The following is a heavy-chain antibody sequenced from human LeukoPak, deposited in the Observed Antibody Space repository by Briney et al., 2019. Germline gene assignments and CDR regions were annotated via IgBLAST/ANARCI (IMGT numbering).Heavy chain of an antibody. J-gene: IGHJ6*03. CDR1: GGTFSSYA. D-gene: IGHD4-23*01. CDR2: IIPIFGTA. CDR3: AGCNTYYYYYMDV. Sequence: VASVKVSCKASGGTFSSYAISWVRQAPGQGLEWMGGIIPIFGTANYAQKFQGRVTITTDESTSTAYMELSSLRSEDTAVYYCAGCNTYYYYYMDVWGKGTTVTVSS. V-gene: IGHV1-69*05.